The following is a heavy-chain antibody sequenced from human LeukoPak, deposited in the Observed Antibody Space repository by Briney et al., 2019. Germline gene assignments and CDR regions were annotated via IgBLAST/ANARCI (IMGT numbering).Heavy chain of an antibody. D-gene: IGHD3-3*01. CDR1: GVSISSYY. V-gene: IGHV4-4*07. J-gene: IGHJ1*01. CDR2: IYTSGST. Sequence: PSETLSLICTVSGVSISSYYWNWIRQPAGKGLEWIGRIYTSGSTNFNPSLKSRVTMSVDTSKNQFSLKLSSVTAADTAVYYCARGGVVTQPGYFQHWGQGTLVTVSS. CDR3: ARGGVVTQPGYFQH.